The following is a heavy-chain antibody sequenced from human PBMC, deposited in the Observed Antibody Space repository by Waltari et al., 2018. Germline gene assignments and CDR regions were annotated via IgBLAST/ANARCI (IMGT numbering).Heavy chain of an antibody. D-gene: IGHD3-3*01. J-gene: IGHJ4*02. CDR1: GYTFTSYD. V-gene: IGHV1-8*03. CDR2: MNPNSGNT. Sequence: QVQLVQSGAEVKKPGASVKVSCKASGYTFTSYDINWVRQATGQGLGWMGWMNPNSGNTGYAQKFQGRVTITRNTSISTAYMELSSLRSEDTAVYYCASSPYYDFWSGYSTSFDYWGQGTLVTVSS. CDR3: ASSPYYDFWSGYSTSFDY.